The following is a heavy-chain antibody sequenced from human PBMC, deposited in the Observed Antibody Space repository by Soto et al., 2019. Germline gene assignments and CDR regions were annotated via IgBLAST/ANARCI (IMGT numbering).Heavy chain of an antibody. Sequence: GGSLKISXKGSGYTFTTYWIGWVLQMPGKGLEWMGVIYCGDSDTRYSPSFQGQVTISADKSISTAYLQWSSLKASDTAIYYCARRPNTLNYYAMDVWGQGTTVTVSS. CDR1: GYTFTTYW. CDR3: ARRPNTLNYYAMDV. V-gene: IGHV5-51*01. J-gene: IGHJ6*02. CDR2: IYCGDSDT. D-gene: IGHD3-9*01.